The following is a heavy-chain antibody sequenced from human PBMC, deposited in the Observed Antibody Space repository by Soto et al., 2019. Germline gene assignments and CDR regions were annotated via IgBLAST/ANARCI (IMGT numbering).Heavy chain of an antibody. Sequence: QVQLQESGPGLVKPSETLSLTCTVSGGSISSYYWSWIRQPAGKGLEWIGRICTSGSTNYNPSLKSRVTMSVDTSKNQFSLKLSSVTAADTAVYYCARGRIGYGSGSYDYWGQGTLVTVSS. CDR1: GGSISSYY. V-gene: IGHV4-4*07. CDR3: ARGRIGYGSGSYDY. CDR2: ICTSGST. J-gene: IGHJ4*02. D-gene: IGHD3-10*01.